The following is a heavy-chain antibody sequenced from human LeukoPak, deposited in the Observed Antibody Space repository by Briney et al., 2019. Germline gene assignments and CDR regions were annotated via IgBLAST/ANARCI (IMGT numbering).Heavy chain of an antibody. V-gene: IGHV3-21*01. CDR3: AREKLRSPDY. Sequence: GGSLRLSCAASGFTFNNAWMSWVRQAPGKGLEWVSSISSSSSYIYYADSVKGRFTISRDNAKNSLYLQMNSLRAEDTAVYYCAREKLRSPDYWGQGTLVTVSS. D-gene: IGHD4-17*01. J-gene: IGHJ4*02. CDR2: ISSSSSYI. CDR1: GFTFNNAW.